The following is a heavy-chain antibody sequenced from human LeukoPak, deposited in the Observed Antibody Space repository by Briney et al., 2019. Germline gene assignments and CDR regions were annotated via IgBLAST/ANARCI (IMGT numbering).Heavy chain of an antibody. CDR3: ARRGVGSWIHYYYYYMDV. CDR2: IYYSGST. D-gene: IGHD6-13*01. V-gene: IGHV4-39*01. Sequence: SETLSLTCTVSGGSISSSSYYWGWIRQPPGKGLEWIGGIYYSGSTYYNPSLKSRVTISVDTSKNQFSLKLSSVTAADTAVYYCARRGVGSWIHYYYYYMDVWGKGTTVTVSS. J-gene: IGHJ6*03. CDR1: GGSISSSSYY.